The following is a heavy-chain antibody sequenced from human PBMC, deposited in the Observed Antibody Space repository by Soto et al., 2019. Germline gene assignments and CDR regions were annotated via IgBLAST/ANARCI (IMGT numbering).Heavy chain of an antibody. D-gene: IGHD3-3*01. CDR1: GYNFAGYW. CDR3: ARGGVSTRTFDY. Sequence: GESLKISCKGSGYNFAGYWIAWVRQMPGKGLELMGIIYPSDSDTRYRPSFQGQVTISADKSISSAYLQWSSLRASDTAMYYCARGGVSTRTFDYWGQGTQVPVSS. J-gene: IGHJ4*02. CDR2: IYPSDSDT. V-gene: IGHV5-51*01.